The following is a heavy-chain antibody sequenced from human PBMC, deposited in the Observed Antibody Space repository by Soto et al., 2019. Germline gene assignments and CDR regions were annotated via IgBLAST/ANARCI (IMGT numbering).Heavy chain of an antibody. CDR1: GYTFASYD. V-gene: IGHV1-8*01. D-gene: IGHD3-3*01. Sequence: ASVKVSCKASGYTFASYDINWVRQATGQGLEWMGCMDPNSGNTGYAQKFQGRVTMTRNTSISTAYMELSSLRSEDTAVYYCARGRVFGVVILNNWFDPWGQGTLVTVSS. CDR3: ARGRVFGVVILNNWFDP. J-gene: IGHJ5*02. CDR2: MDPNSGNT.